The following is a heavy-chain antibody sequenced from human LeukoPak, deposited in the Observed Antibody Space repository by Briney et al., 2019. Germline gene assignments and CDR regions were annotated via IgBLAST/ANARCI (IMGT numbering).Heavy chain of an antibody. CDR2: INPNSGGT. V-gene: IGHV1-2*02. Sequence: GASVKVSCKASGYTFTGYYMHWVRQAPGQGLEWMGWINPNSGGTNYAQKLQGRVTMTRDTSISTAYMELSRLRSDDTAVYYCARPDYGGNSARAAFDIWGQGTMATVSS. D-gene: IGHD4-23*01. CDR3: ARPDYGGNSARAAFDI. CDR1: GYTFTGYY. J-gene: IGHJ3*02.